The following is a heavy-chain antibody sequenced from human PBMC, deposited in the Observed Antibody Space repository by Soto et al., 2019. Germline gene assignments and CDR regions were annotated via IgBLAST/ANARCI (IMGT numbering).Heavy chain of an antibody. CDR3: AKDPNDYDSSAYYVDY. CDR2: ISDSGDKT. V-gene: IGHV3-23*01. Sequence: EVQLLESGGGLEQRGGSLRLSCAASGFTFSSYAMSWVRQAPGKGLEWVSAISDSGDKTYYADSVKGRFTVSRDNSKNTLYLHMNSLRAEDTAVYFCAKDPNDYDSSAYYVDYWGRGTLVPVSS. CDR1: GFTFSSYA. J-gene: IGHJ4*02. D-gene: IGHD3-22*01.